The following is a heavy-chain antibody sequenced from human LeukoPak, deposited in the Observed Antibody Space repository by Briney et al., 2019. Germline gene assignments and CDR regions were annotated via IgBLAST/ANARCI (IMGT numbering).Heavy chain of an antibody. D-gene: IGHD5-24*01. CDR3: VNRDGGWLQSSGLDV. Sequence: GGSLRLSCAASGFTFSSYVMSWVRQAPGKGLEWVSALSSSGDTTYCGDSVKGRFTISRDNSKNMLYLQMHSLRAEDTAIYYCVNRDGGWLQSSGLDVWGQGTAVTVSS. CDR1: GFTFSSYV. CDR2: LSSSGDTT. J-gene: IGHJ6*02. V-gene: IGHV3-23*01.